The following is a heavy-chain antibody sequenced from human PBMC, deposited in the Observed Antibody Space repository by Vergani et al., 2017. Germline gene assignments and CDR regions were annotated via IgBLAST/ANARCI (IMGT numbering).Heavy chain of an antibody. D-gene: IGHD1-26*01. CDR1: GFTFSTYA. CDR2: LTGGGGST. Sequence: EVQLLESGGSLKQPGGSVRLSCAASGFTFSTYAMPWVRQAPGKGLEWVSALTGGGGSTSYADSFKGRSIISSANSRDTLYLQMNSLRPEDTATYECVKDAGSYENFFDSWGQGTLVTVSS. J-gene: IGHJ4*02. CDR3: VKDAGSYENFFDS. V-gene: IGHV3-23*01.